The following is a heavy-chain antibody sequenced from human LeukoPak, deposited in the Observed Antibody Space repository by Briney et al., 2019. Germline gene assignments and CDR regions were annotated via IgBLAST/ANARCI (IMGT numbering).Heavy chain of an antibody. Sequence: SEAPSLTCAVYGGSFSGYYWSWIRQPPGKGLEWIGEINHSGSTNYNPSLKSRVTISVDTSKNQFSLKLSSVTAADTAVYYCARGRYYDFWSGYFYYYYYYMDVWGKGTTVTVSS. CDR3: ARGRYYDFWSGYFYYYYYYMDV. CDR2: INHSGST. CDR1: GGSFSGYY. D-gene: IGHD3-3*01. J-gene: IGHJ6*03. V-gene: IGHV4-34*01.